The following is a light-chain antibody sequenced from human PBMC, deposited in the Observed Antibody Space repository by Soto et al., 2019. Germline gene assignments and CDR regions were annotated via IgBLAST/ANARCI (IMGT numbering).Light chain of an antibody. Sequence: DIQMTQSPSSLSASVGDRVTITCQTSQDIRNYLNWYQQQPGKAPKLLIYDASNLETGVPSRFSGSGSGTDFTFTISSLQPEDIATYYCQQYDTLSLFGGGTKVDIK. CDR3: QQYDTLSL. V-gene: IGKV1-33*01. CDR1: QDIRNY. CDR2: DAS. J-gene: IGKJ4*01.